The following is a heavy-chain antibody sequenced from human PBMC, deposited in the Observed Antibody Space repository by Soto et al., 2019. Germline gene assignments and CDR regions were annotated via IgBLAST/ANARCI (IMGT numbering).Heavy chain of an antibody. CDR2: ISSYNDNT. V-gene: IGHV1-18*01. D-gene: IGHD3-10*01. CDR1: GFTFPSYA. CDR3: ARGWVGAFVYYFAY. J-gene: IGHJ4*02. Sequence: QVQLVQSGAEVKKPGASVKVSCKASGFTFPSYAIRWVRQAPGQGLAWIGWISSYNDNTNYAQKLQGRVTMTTDTSTSTAYMELRSLGSDATAVYYCARGWVGAFVYYFAYWGQGTLVTVAS.